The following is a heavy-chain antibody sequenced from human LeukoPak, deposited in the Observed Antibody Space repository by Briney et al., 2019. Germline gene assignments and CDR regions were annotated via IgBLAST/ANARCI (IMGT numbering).Heavy chain of an antibody. J-gene: IGHJ4*02. CDR1: GYSISSGYF. V-gene: IGHV4-38-2*02. CDR2: IYHSGST. Sequence: SETLSLTCTVSGYSISSGYFWGWVRQPPGKDLEWIASIYHSGSTYYNPSLKSRVTISVDTSKNQFSLKLSSVTAADTAVYYCARRGWELQFDYWGQGTLVTVSS. D-gene: IGHD1-26*01. CDR3: ARRGWELQFDY.